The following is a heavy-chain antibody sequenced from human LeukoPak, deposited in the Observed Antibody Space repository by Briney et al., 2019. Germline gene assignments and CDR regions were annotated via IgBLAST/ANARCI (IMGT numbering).Heavy chain of an antibody. J-gene: IGHJ4*02. Sequence: SETLSLTCTVSGGSISSYYWTWIRQPPGKGLEWIGYVYYTGATSYNPSLKSRVTISVDTSKKQFSLKLTSVTAADTAVYYCARYGGSGWVIDNWGQGTLVTVSS. CDR3: ARYGGSGWVIDN. D-gene: IGHD6-19*01. CDR2: VYYTGAT. CDR1: GGSISSYY. V-gene: IGHV4-59*08.